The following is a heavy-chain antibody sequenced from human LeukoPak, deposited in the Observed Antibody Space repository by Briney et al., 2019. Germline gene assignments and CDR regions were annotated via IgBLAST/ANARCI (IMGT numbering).Heavy chain of an antibody. CDR2: ISAYNGNT. CDR3: ARGPYYDILTGYYSYYYYMDV. CDR1: GYTFTSYG. D-gene: IGHD3-9*01. V-gene: IGHV1-18*01. J-gene: IGHJ6*03. Sequence: ASVKVSCKASGYTFTSYGISWVRQAPGQGLEWMGWISAYNGNTNYAQKLQGRVTMTTDTSTSTAYMELRSLRSEDTAVYYCARGPYYDILTGYYSYYYYMDVWGKGTTVTISS.